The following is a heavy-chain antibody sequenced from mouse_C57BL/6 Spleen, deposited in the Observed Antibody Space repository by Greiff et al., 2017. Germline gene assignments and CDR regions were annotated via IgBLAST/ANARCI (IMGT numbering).Heavy chain of an antibody. CDR1: GFTFSSYA. D-gene: IGHD2-2*01. CDR2: ISDGGSYT. Sequence: EVKVVESGGGLVKPGGSLKLSCAASGFTFSSYAMSWVRQTPEKRLEWVATISDGGSYTYYPDNVKGRFTISRDNAKNNLYLQMSHLKSEDTAMYYCARDPCYGYDDYYAMDYWGQGTSVTVSS. J-gene: IGHJ4*01. V-gene: IGHV5-4*01. CDR3: ARDPCYGYDDYYAMDY.